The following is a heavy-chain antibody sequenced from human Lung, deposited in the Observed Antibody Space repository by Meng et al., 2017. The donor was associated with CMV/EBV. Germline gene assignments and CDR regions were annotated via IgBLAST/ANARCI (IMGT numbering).Heavy chain of an antibody. D-gene: IGHD6-6*01. Sequence: GESLKISCAASGFTFSSYSMNWVRQAPGKGLEWVSSISSSSSYIYYADSVKGRFTISRDNAKNSLYLQMNSLRAEDTAVYYCARDSSSSYYYYGMDVWGQGXTVTASS. V-gene: IGHV3-21*01. CDR1: GFTFSSYS. J-gene: IGHJ6*02. CDR3: ARDSSSSYYYYGMDV. CDR2: ISSSSSYI.